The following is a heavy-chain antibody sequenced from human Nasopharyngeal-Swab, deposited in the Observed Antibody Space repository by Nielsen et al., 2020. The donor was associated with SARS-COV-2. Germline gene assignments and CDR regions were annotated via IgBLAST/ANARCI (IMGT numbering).Heavy chain of an antibody. D-gene: IGHD3-3*01. V-gene: IGHV4-59*08. Sequence: GSLRLSCTVSGGSISYYYWSWIRQPPGKALEWIGYIYYTGITDYNPSLKSRVTISIDMSKNEFSLQLNSVTAADTAIYYCARARLIFDVWGRGTKVTVSS. CDR3: ARARLIFDV. CDR1: GGSISYYY. CDR2: IYYTGIT. J-gene: IGHJ3*01.